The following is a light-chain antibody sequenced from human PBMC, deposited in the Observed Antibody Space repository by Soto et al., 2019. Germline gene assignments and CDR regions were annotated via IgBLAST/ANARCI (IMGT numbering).Light chain of an antibody. CDR2: AAS. J-gene: IGKJ2*01. CDR1: QSISSY. Sequence: DIQMTPSPSSLTASVGDRVTITCRASQSISSYLNWYQQKPGKAPKLLIYAASSLQSGVPSRFSGSGTGTDFIFTINTLQPEDFATYYCQQSYSTPMYTFGQGTKV. V-gene: IGKV1-39*01. CDR3: QQSYSTPMYT.